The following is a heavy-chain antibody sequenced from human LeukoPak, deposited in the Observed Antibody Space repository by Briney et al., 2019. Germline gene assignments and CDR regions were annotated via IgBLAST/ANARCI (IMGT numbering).Heavy chain of an antibody. Sequence: SETLSLTCTVSGGSISSYYWSWIRQPPGKGLEWIGYIYYSGSTNYNPSLKSRVTISVDTSKNQFSLKLSSVTAADTAVYYCANGYSSSWIDYWGQGTLVTVSS. D-gene: IGHD6-13*01. CDR3: ANGYSSSWIDY. CDR1: GGSISSYY. CDR2: IYYSGST. J-gene: IGHJ4*02. V-gene: IGHV4-59*12.